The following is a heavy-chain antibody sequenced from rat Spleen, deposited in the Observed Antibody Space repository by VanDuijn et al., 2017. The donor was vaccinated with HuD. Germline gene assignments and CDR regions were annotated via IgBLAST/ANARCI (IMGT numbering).Heavy chain of an antibody. D-gene: IGHD1-2*01. Sequence: EVQLVESGGGLVQPGRSLKLSCVASGLTFNTYWMSWIRQAPGKGLAWVASITSSGGTPYYSDSVRGRFTISRDNAENTVYLQMNSLRSEDTATYYCGKDMNYYSTYPFYVMGDWGQGASVTVSS. CDR3: GKDMNYYSTYPFYVMGD. J-gene: IGHJ4*01. CDR1: GLTFNTYW. CDR2: ITSSGGTP. V-gene: IGHV5-31*01.